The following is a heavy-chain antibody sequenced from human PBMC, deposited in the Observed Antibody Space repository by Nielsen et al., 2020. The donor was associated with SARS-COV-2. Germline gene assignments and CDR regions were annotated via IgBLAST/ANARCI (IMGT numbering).Heavy chain of an antibody. J-gene: IGHJ3*02. CDR3: APQAYYYDSSGYYSDAFDI. Sequence: ASVKVSCKASGYTFTSYGISWVRQAPGQGLEWMGRINPNSGGTNYAQKFQGRVTMTRDTSISTAYMELSRLRSDDTAVYYCAPQAYYYDSSGYYSDAFDIWGQGTMVTVSS. CDR1: GYTFTSYG. CDR2: INPNSGGT. V-gene: IGHV1-2*06. D-gene: IGHD3-22*01.